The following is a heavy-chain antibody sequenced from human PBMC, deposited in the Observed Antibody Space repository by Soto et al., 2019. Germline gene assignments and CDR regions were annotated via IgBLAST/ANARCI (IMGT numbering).Heavy chain of an antibody. V-gene: IGHV3-23*01. D-gene: IGHD3-16*01. Sequence: GGSLRLSXAASGFTFSSYAMSWVRQAPGKGLEWVSAISGSGGSTYYADSVKGRFTISRDNSKNTLYLQMNSLRAEDTAVYYCAKDLIPSYYFDYWGQGTLVTVSS. J-gene: IGHJ4*02. CDR2: ISGSGGST. CDR3: AKDLIPSYYFDY. CDR1: GFTFSSYA.